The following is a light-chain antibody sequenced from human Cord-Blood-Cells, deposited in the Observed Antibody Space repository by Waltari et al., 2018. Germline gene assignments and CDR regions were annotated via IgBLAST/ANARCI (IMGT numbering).Light chain of an antibody. J-gene: IGLJ1*01. Sequence: QSALTQPPSASGAPGQSVTISCPGTSSDDGGYNYVSWYQQPPGKAPKLMIYEVSKRPSGVPDRFSGSKSGNTASLTVSGLQAEDEADYYCSSYAGSNNFVFGTGTKVTVL. CDR2: EVS. CDR1: SSDDGGYNY. CDR3: SSYAGSNNFV. V-gene: IGLV2-8*01.